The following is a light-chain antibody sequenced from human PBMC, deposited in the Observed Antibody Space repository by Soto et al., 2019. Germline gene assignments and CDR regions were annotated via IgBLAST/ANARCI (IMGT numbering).Light chain of an antibody. CDR3: QHYNSYSEA. Sequence: DNQMNQSPSSLSAYVGDRVTITCRASQTISSWLAWYQQKPGKAPKLLIYKASTLKSGVPSRFSGSGSGTEFTLTISSLQPDDFATYYCQHYNSYSEAFGQGTKVDIK. V-gene: IGKV1-5*03. CDR2: KAS. CDR1: QTISSW. J-gene: IGKJ1*01.